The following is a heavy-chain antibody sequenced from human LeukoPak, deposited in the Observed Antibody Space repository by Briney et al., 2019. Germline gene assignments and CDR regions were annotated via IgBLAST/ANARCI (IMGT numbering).Heavy chain of an antibody. V-gene: IGHV4-39*01. J-gene: IGHJ6*03. Sequence: SETLSLTCTVSGGSIRSTSYYWGWIRQPAGRGLEWLGSIYYSGSTYYNPSLKSRVTISVDTSKNQFSLKLSSVTAADTAVYYCGRLFYDFWSGHYYYYMDVWGKGTTVTVSS. CDR2: IYYSGST. CDR1: GGSIRSTSYY. CDR3: GRLFYDFWSGHYYYYMDV. D-gene: IGHD3-3*01.